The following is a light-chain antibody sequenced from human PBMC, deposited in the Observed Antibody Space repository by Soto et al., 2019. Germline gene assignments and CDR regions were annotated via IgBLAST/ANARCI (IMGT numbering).Light chain of an antibody. CDR2: EGT. V-gene: IGLV2-23*01. CDR1: SSDVGSYNL. J-gene: IGLJ2*01. Sequence: QSVLTQPASVSGSPGQSITLSCTGTSSDVGSYNLVSWFQQHPGKAPKLIIYEGTQRPSGISPRFSGAKSGNTASLTISGLQAEDEADYHCYSFAGRGSWVFGGGTKLTVL. CDR3: YSFAGRGSWV.